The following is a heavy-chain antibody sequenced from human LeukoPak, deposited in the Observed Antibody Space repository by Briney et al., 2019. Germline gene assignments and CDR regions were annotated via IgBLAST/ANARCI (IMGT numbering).Heavy chain of an antibody. CDR3: ATDLAAAGTGVDY. D-gene: IGHD6-13*01. CDR1: GYTLTELS. CDR2: FDPEDGET. V-gene: IGHV1-24*01. J-gene: IGHJ4*02. Sequence: ASVKVSCKVSGYTLTELSMHWVRQAPGKGLEGRGGFDPEDGETIYAQKFQGRVTMTEDTSTDTAYMELSSLRSEDTAVYYCATDLAAAGTGVDYWGQGTLVTVSS.